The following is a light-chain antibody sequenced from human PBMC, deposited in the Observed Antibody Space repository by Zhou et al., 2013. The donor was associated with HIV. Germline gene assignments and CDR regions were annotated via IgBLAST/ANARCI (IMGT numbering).Light chain of an antibody. Sequence: DIQMTQSPSSLSASVGDRVTITCRASQSISSYLNWYQQKPGKAPKLLIYAASSLQSGVPSRFRGSGSGKRYTFTITNLQREDAATYYCQQYDDVPYSFGQGTKVQIK. CDR3: QQYDDVPYS. V-gene: IGKV1-39*01. CDR1: QSISSY. CDR2: AAS. J-gene: IGKJ2*03.